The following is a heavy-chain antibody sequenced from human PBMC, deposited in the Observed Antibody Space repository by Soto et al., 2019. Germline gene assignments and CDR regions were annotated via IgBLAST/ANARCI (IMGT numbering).Heavy chain of an antibody. J-gene: IGHJ4*02. V-gene: IGHV4-59*01. D-gene: IGHD3-3*01. CDR1: GGSISSYY. CDR2: IYYSGST. CDR3: ARGYYDFWSGPYYFDY. Sequence: SETLSLTCTVSGGSISSYYWSWIRHPPRKGMERIGYIYYSGSTNYSPALKSRVTISVDTSKNQFSLKLSSVAAADTAVYYCARGYYDFWSGPYYFDYWGQGTLVTVSS.